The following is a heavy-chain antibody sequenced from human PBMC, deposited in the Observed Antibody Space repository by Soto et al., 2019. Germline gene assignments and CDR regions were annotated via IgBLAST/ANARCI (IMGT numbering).Heavy chain of an antibody. CDR3: ARGGVATITAYFDY. J-gene: IGHJ4*02. Sequence: ASVKVSCKASGYTFTGYYMHWVRQAPGQGLEWMGWINPNSGGTNYAQKFQGWVTMTRDTSISTAYMELSRLRSDDTAVYYCARGGVATITAYFDYLGQGTLVTVSS. CDR2: INPNSGGT. CDR1: GYTFTGYY. D-gene: IGHD5-12*01. V-gene: IGHV1-2*04.